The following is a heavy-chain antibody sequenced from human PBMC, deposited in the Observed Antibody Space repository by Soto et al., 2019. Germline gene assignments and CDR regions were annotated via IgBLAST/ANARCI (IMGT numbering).Heavy chain of an antibody. CDR2: IYYSGST. CDR1: GGSISSGDYY. V-gene: IGHV4-30-4*01. CDR3: AGHPFEYSSSSAYDYYGMDV. J-gene: IGHJ6*02. D-gene: IGHD6-6*01. Sequence: SETLSLTCTVSGGSISSGDYYWSWIRQPPGKGLDWIGYIYYSGSTYYNPSLKSRVTISVDTSKNQFSLKLSSVTAADTAVYYCAGHPFEYSSSSAYDYYGMDVWGQGTTVNVSS.